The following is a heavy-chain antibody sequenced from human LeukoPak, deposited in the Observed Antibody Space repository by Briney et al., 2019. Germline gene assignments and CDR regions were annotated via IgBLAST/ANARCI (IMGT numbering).Heavy chain of an antibody. V-gene: IGHV1-18*01. Sequence: ASVKVSCKASGYTFTSYGISWVRQAPGQGLEWMGWISPYNGNTNYVQKVQGRVTMTTDTSTSTAYMELRSLRSDDTAVYYCARDRLYASGKYIGYWGQGTLVTVSS. CDR3: ARDRLYASGKYIGY. D-gene: IGHD3-10*01. CDR1: GYTFTSYG. J-gene: IGHJ4*02. CDR2: ISPYNGNT.